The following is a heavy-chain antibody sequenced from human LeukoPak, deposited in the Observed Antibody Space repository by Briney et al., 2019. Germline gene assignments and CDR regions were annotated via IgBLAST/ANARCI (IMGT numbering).Heavy chain of an antibody. CDR3: ARVDHYDFWVFP. V-gene: IGHV4-30-4*07. D-gene: IGHD3-3*01. J-gene: IGHJ5*02. CDR1: GGSISSGGYS. Sequence: SETLSLTCAVSGGSISSGGYSWSWIRQPPGKGLEWIGYISYSGNTYYNPSLKSRVTISVDTSKNQFSLKLSSVTAADTAVYYCARVDHYDFWVFPWGQGTLVTVSS. CDR2: ISYSGNT.